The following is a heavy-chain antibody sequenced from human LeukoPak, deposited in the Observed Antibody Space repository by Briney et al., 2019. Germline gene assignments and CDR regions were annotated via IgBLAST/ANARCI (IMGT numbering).Heavy chain of an antibody. Sequence: SETLSLTCTVSGGSISSYYWSWIRQPPGKGLEWIGYIYYSGSTNYNPSLKSRVTISVDTSKNQFSLKLSSVTAADTAVYYCARIGPSGNWFDPWGQGTLVTVSS. CDR2: IYYSGST. V-gene: IGHV4-59*01. CDR3: ARIGPSGNWFDP. CDR1: GGSISSYY. D-gene: IGHD1-26*01. J-gene: IGHJ5*02.